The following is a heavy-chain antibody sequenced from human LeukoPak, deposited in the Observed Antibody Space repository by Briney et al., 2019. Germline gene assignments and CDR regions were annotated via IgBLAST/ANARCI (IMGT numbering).Heavy chain of an antibody. D-gene: IGHD4-11*01. V-gene: IGHV1-8*01. CDR2: MNPNSGNT. CDR1: GYTFTSYD. Sequence: ASVKVSCKASGYTFTSYDINWVRQATGQGLEWMGWMNPNSGNTGYAQKFQGRVTMTRNTSISTAYMELRSLRSDDTAVYYCAREVYSNYADDYWGQGTLVTVSS. CDR3: AREVYSNYADDY. J-gene: IGHJ4*02.